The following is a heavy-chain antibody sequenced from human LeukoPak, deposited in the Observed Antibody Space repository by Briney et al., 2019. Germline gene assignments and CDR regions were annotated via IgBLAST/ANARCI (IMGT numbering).Heavy chain of an antibody. J-gene: IGHJ4*02. Sequence: GGSLRLSCAASGFTFSNYVMHWVRRAPGKGLEYISAISSNGGSTEYANSVKGRFTISRDNSKDTLYLQMDSLRGEDMAVYYCARAYCGDDCALDYWGQGALVTVSS. CDR1: GFTFSNYV. CDR2: ISSNGGST. D-gene: IGHD2-21*02. CDR3: ARAYCGDDCALDY. V-gene: IGHV3-64*01.